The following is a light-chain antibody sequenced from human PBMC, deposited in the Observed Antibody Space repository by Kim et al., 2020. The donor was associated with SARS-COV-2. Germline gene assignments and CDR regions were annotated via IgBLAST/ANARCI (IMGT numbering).Light chain of an antibody. CDR1: QSVSSY. CDR2: DAS. J-gene: IGKJ2*01. CDR3: QQRSNWPHT. Sequence: WSPGESATLSCRASQSVSSYLAWYQQNPGQAPRLLIYDASNRATGIPARFSGSGSGTDFTLTISSLEPEDFAVYYCQQRSNWPHTFGQGTKLEI. V-gene: IGKV3-11*01.